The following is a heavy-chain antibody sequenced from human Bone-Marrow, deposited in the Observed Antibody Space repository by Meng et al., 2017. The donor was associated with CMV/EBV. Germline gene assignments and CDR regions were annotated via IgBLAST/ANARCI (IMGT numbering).Heavy chain of an antibody. CDR3: AKAGWLAPREYGMDV. Sequence: ETLSLTCAASGFTFSSYAMSWVRQAPGKGLEWVSAISGSGGSTYYADSVKGRFTISRDNSKNTLYLQMNSLRAEDTAVYYCAKAGWLAPREYGMDVWGQGTTVTVSS. V-gene: IGHV3-23*01. CDR2: ISGSGGST. CDR1: GFTFSSYA. J-gene: IGHJ6*02. D-gene: IGHD3-22*01.